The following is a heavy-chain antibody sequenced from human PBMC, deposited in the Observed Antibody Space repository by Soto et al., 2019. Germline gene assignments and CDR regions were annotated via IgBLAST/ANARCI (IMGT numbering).Heavy chain of an antibody. CDR1: GFALSSYS. CDR3: AREDVYCGGGGCFRRAFDL. D-gene: IGHD2-15*01. V-gene: IGHV3-21*01. J-gene: IGHJ3*01. Sequence: EVQLVESGGRLVKPGGSLRLSCAASGFALSSYSIGWVRQAPGKGLEWVSFTFNFDGSLYYADSVKGRFAISIDNAKNSVYLQINSLRAEDTAVYYCAREDVYCGGGGCFRRAFDLWGQWTVVTVSS. CDR2: TFNFDGSL.